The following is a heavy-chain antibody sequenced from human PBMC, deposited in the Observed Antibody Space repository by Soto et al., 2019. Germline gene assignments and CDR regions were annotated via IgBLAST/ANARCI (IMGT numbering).Heavy chain of an antibody. Sequence: PSETLSLTCAVYGGSFSGYYWSWIRQPPGKGPEWIGEINHSGSTNYNPSLKSRVTISVDTSKNQFSLKLSSVTAADTAVYYCARGLPYYDFWSGYYRNWFDPWGQGTLVTVSS. CDR3: ARGLPYYDFWSGYYRNWFDP. V-gene: IGHV4-34*01. CDR1: GGSFSGYY. D-gene: IGHD3-3*01. CDR2: INHSGST. J-gene: IGHJ5*02.